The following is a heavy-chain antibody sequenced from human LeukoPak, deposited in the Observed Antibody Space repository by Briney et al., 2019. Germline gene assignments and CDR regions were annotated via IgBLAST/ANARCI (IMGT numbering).Heavy chain of an antibody. CDR1: GGSISSSSYS. V-gene: IGHV4-39*07. D-gene: IGHD2-2*01. Sequence: SETLSLTCTVSGGSISSSSYSWGWIRQPPGKGLEWIGSIYYSGSTYYNPSLKSRVTISVDTSKNQFSLKLSSVTAADTAVYYCARGDCSSTICYSPMDVWGKGTTVTVSS. CDR2: IYYSGST. J-gene: IGHJ6*03. CDR3: ARGDCSSTICYSPMDV.